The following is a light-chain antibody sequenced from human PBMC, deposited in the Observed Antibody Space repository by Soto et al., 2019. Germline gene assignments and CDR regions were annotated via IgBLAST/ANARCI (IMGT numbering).Light chain of an antibody. J-gene: IGKJ4*01. Sequence: DIQMTQSPSSLSASVGDRVTITCRASQGISNYLAWYQQIPGKVPKLLISAASTLQSGVPSRFSGSGSGTDFTITISSLQHDVVATYYCQEYTNLPAFGGGTKVEIK. CDR3: QEYTNLPA. V-gene: IGKV1-27*01. CDR2: AAS. CDR1: QGISNY.